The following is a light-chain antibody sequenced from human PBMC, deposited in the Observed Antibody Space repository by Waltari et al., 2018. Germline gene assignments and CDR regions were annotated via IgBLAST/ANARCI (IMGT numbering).Light chain of an antibody. CDR3: QQANSFLFT. Sequence: DIQMTQSPSSVSASVGDRVSIPCRASQGSSSWLAWYQQKPGKAPKLLIYAASSLRSGVPSRFSGSGSGTDFTLTISSLQPEDFATYYCQQANSFLFTFGPGTKVDIK. J-gene: IGKJ3*01. CDR2: AAS. V-gene: IGKV1-12*01. CDR1: QGSSSW.